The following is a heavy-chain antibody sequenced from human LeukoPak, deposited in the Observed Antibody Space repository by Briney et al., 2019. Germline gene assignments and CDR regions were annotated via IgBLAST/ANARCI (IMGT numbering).Heavy chain of an antibody. V-gene: IGHV3-7*01. CDR3: ARDSSGWYRVGYYYYYMDV. D-gene: IGHD6-19*01. CDR2: IKQDGSEK. Sequence: GGSLRLSCAASGSTFSSYWMSWVRQAPGKGLEWVANIKQDGSEKYYVDSVKGRFTISRDNAKNSLYLQMNSLRAEDTAVYYCARDSSGWYRVGYYYYYMDVWGKGTTVTVSS. J-gene: IGHJ6*03. CDR1: GSTFSSYW.